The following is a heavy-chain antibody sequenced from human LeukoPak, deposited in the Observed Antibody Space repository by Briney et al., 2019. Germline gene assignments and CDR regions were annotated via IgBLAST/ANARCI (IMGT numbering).Heavy chain of an antibody. V-gene: IGHV3-53*01. D-gene: IGHD3-22*01. Sequence: PGGSLRLSCAASGFTVSSNYMSWVRQAPGKGLEWVSVIYSGGSTYYADSVKGRFTISRDNSKNTLYLQMNSLRAEDTAVYYRAKDYYDSSGYYRGYFDYWGQGTLVTVSS. CDR1: GFTVSSNY. CDR2: IYSGGST. J-gene: IGHJ4*02. CDR3: AKDYYDSSGYYRGYFDY.